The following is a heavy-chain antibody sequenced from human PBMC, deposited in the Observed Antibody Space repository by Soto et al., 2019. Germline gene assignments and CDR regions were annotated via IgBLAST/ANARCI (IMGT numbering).Heavy chain of an antibody. Sequence: TGGSLRLSCAASGFTVSSNYMSWVRQAPGKGLEWVSVIYSGGSTYYADSVKGRFTISRDNSKSTLYLQMNSLRAEDTAVYYCARDPTPDAFDIWGQGTMVTVSS. V-gene: IGHV3-66*01. CDR1: GFTVSSNY. CDR2: IYSGGST. J-gene: IGHJ3*02. CDR3: ARDPTPDAFDI.